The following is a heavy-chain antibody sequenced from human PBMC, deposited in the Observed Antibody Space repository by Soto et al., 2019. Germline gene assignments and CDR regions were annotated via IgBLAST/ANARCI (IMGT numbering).Heavy chain of an antibody. CDR2: ISYDGSRT. J-gene: IGHJ4*02. CDR3: ARFKIAARIQFDS. D-gene: IGHD6-6*01. V-gene: IGHV3-30*04. Sequence: VGSLRLSCTASGFNFSNYAMHWVRQAPGKGLEWLAVISYDGSRTHDADSVKDRFTISRDNSKKMLFLQMSGLRAEDTAIYYCARFKIAARIQFDSWGQGTLVTVSS. CDR1: GFNFSNYA.